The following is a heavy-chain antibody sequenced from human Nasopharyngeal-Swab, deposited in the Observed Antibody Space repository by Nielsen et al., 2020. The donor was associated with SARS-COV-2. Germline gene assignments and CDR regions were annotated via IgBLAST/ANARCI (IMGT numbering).Heavy chain of an antibody. CDR3: ARGRPYSSFYYYYGMDV. CDR2: INHSGST. Sequence: GSLRLSCTVSGGSISSSSYYWGWIRQPPGKGLEWIGEINHSGSTNYNPSLKSRVTISVDTSKNQFSLKLSSVTAADTAVYYCARGRPYSSFYYYYGMDVWGQGTTVTVSS. J-gene: IGHJ6*02. CDR1: GGSISSSSYY. V-gene: IGHV4-39*07. D-gene: IGHD4-11*01.